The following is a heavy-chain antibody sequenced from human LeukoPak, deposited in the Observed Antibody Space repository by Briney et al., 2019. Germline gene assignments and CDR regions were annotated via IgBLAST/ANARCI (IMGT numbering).Heavy chain of an antibody. CDR3: ASRGHGYPNWFDP. Sequence: GSSVKVSCKASGGIFSSYAISWVRQASGQGLEWMGGIIPIFGTANYAQKFQGRVTITADESTSTAYMELSSLRSEDTAVYYCASRGHGYPNWFDPWGQGTLVTVSS. V-gene: IGHV1-69*01. J-gene: IGHJ5*02. CDR1: GGIFSSYA. D-gene: IGHD3-10*01. CDR2: IIPIFGTA.